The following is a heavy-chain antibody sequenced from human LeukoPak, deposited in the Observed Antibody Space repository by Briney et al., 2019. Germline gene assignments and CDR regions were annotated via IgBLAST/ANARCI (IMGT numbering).Heavy chain of an antibody. Sequence: SVKVSCKASGGTFSSYAISWVRQAPGQGLEWMGRIIPILGIANYAQKFQGRVTITADKSTSTAYMELSSLRSEDTAVYYCARGEWRELVYANWGQGTLVTVSS. CDR1: GGTFSSYA. CDR2: IIPILGIA. D-gene: IGHD1-26*01. CDR3: ARGEWRELVYAN. V-gene: IGHV1-69*04. J-gene: IGHJ4*02.